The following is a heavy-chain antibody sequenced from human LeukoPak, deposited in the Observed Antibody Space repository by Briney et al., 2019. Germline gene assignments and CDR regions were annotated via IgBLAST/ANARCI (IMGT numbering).Heavy chain of an antibody. CDR3: ASWFLKRFY. CDR2: IYTSGST. CDR1: GGSISSGSYY. V-gene: IGHV4-61*02. Sequence: SQTLSLTCTVSGGSISSGSYYWSWIRQPAGKGLEWIGRIYTSGSTNYNPSLKSRVTISVDTSKNQFSLKLSSVTAADTAAYYCASWFLKRFYWGQGTLVTVSS. J-gene: IGHJ4*02. D-gene: IGHD2/OR15-2a*01.